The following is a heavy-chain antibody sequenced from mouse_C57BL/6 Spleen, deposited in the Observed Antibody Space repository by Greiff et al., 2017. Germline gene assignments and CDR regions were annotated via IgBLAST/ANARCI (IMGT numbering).Heavy chain of an antibody. CDR1: GFTFSDYY. D-gene: IGHD2-2*01. J-gene: IGHJ2*01. Sequence: EVMLVESEGGLVQPGSSMKLSCTASGFTFSDYYMAWVRQVPEKGLEWVANINYDGSSTYYLDSLKSRFIISRDNAKNILYLQMSSLKSEDTATYYCAREGAGYDAYYFDYWGQGTTLTVSS. CDR2: INYDGSST. V-gene: IGHV5-16*01. CDR3: AREGAGYDAYYFDY.